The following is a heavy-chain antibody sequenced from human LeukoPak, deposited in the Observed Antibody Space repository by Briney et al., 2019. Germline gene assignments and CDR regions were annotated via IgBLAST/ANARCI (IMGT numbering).Heavy chain of an antibody. D-gene: IGHD2-21*02. Sequence: ASVKVSCKASGYNFTSYYMHWVRQAPGQGLEWMGIINPSGGTTSYAQKFQGRVTVTRDTSTSTVYMELSSLRSEDTAVYYCARDLVVVTGLRTRGSFDIWGQGTMVTVPS. CDR2: INPSGGTT. CDR3: ARDLVVVTGLRTRGSFDI. J-gene: IGHJ3*02. CDR1: GYNFTSYY. V-gene: IGHV1-46*01.